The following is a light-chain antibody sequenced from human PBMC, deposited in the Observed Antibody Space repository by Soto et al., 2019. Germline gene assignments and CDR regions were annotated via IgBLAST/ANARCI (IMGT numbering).Light chain of an antibody. J-gene: IGKJ1*01. CDR2: GAS. Sequence: EIVMTQSPATLSVSPGERATLSFRASQSVRGNLAWYQQRPGQSPRLLFYGASTGATGLPARFSGSGSGTDFTLTISRLEPEDFAVYYCHQYGSSPATFGQGTKVDI. CDR3: HQYGSSPAT. V-gene: IGKV3-15*01. CDR1: QSVRGN.